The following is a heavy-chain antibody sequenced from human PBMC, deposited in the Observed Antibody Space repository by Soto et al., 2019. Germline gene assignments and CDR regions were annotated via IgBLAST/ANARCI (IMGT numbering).Heavy chain of an antibody. CDR2: IDPSDSYT. CDR3: ARHLRVGAPENLIDY. D-gene: IGHD1-26*01. CDR1: GYSFTSYW. Sequence: GESLKISCKGSGYSFTSYWISWVRQMPGKGLEWMGRIDPSDSYTNYSPSFQGHVTISADKSISTAYLQWSSLKASDTAMYYCARHLRVGAPENLIDYWGQGTLVTVSS. V-gene: IGHV5-10-1*01. J-gene: IGHJ4*02.